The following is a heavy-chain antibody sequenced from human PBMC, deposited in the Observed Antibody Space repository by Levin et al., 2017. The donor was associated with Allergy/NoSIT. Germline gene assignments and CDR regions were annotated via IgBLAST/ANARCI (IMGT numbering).Heavy chain of an antibody. CDR2: IRSKAYGGTT. V-gene: IGHV3-49*03. CDR3: TRVSVVVVPTLDY. D-gene: IGHD3-22*01. CDR1: GFTFGDYA. J-gene: IGHJ4*02. Sequence: GGSLRLSCTASGFTFGDYAMSWFRQAPGKGLEWVGFIRSKAYGGTTEYAASVKGRFTISRDDSKSIAYLQMNSLKTEDTAVYYCTRVSVVVVPTLDYWGQGTLVTVSS.